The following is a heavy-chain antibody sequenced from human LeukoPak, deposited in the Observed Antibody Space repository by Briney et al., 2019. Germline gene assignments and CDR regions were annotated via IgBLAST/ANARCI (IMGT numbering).Heavy chain of an antibody. V-gene: IGHV1-2*02. CDR2: INPNSGGT. CDR3: ARAVGYLPDTHEHYYYYYYMDV. D-gene: IGHD5-18*01. CDR1: GYTFTGYY. J-gene: IGHJ6*03. Sequence: ASVKVSCKASGYTFTGYYMHWVRQAPGQGLEWMGWINPNSGGTNYAQKFQGRVTMTRDTSISTAYMELSRLRSDDTAVYYCARAVGYLPDTHEHYYYYYYMDVWGKGTTVTVSS.